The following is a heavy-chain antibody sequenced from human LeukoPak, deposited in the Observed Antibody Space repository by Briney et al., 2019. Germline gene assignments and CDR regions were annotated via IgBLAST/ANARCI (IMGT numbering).Heavy chain of an antibody. D-gene: IGHD6-19*01. J-gene: IGHJ4*02. CDR2: IYHSGST. CDR1: GYSLRSGYY. V-gene: IGHV4-38-2*01. CDR3: ATREVAGEYYFDY. Sequence: PSETLSLTCAVSGYSLRSGYYWGWTRQPPGKGLEWIGSIYHSGSTYYNPSLKSRVTISVDTSKNQFSLKLSSVTAADTAVYYCATREVAGEYYFDYWGQGTLVTVSS.